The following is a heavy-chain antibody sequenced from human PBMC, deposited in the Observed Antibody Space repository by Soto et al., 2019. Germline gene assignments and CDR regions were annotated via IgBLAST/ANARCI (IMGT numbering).Heavy chain of an antibody. CDR2: ILPIFGTA. CDR3: ARDGYRGSGYDY. J-gene: IGHJ4*02. Sequence: LQLVQSGSEVTKPGSSVTFSCQASGGTFSSDSISWVRQAPGQGLEWMGGILPIFGTANYAQKFQGRVPITADESTSTDYMELIRLRSEDTAVYYCARDGYRGSGYDYWGQGTLVTVSS. CDR1: GGTFSSDS. V-gene: IGHV1-69*01. D-gene: IGHD5-12*01.